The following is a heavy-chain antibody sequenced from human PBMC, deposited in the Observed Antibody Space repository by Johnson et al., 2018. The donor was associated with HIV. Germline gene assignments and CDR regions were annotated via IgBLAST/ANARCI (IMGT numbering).Heavy chain of an antibody. CDR2: ISSSGSTI. CDR1: GFTFSDYY. J-gene: IGHJ3*02. CDR3: VRDGALQLALDAFDI. D-gene: IGHD6-6*01. Sequence: QVQLVESGGGLVKPGGSLRLSCAASGFTFSDYYMSWIRQAPGKGLVWVSYISSSGSTIYYADSVKGRLTISRDNAKNSLYLQVNSLRAEDMTVYYCVRDGALQLALDAFDIWGQGTMVTVSS. V-gene: IGHV3-11*01.